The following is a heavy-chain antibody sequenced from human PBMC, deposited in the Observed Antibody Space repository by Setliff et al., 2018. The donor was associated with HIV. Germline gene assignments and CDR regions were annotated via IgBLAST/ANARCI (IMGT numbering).Heavy chain of an antibody. CDR2: IYTSGTT. J-gene: IGHJ4*02. CDR3: ARADFWSGYFNFDF. CDR1: GGSVSSGAYY. D-gene: IGHD3-3*01. V-gene: IGHV4-61*09. Sequence: PSETLSLTCTVSGGSVSSGAYYWNWIRQPAGKGLEGSGQIYTSGTTNYLPSLKSRVTISRDTSKNQFSLQLSSVTAADTAVYYCARADFWSGYFNFDFWGQGTLVTVSS.